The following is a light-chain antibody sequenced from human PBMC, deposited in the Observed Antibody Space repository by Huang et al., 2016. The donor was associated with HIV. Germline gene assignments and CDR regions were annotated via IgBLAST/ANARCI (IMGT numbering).Light chain of an antibody. V-gene: IGKV2-28*01. CDR1: QGLQHYNGYNY. J-gene: IGKJ3*01. CDR3: MQVLQPPFA. CDR2: LGS. Sequence: DIVMTQSPLSLSVTPGEAASISCRSSQGLQHYNGYNYLNWFLQKPGQSPQLMISLGSNRASGVPDRFSGSGSGADFTLKIRRRVEAEDVGVYYCMQVLQPPFAFGPGTKVDIK.